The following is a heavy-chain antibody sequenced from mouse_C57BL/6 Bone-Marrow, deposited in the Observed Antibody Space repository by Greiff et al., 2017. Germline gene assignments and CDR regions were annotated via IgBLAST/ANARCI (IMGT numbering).Heavy chain of an antibody. CDR3: ARDGYFDY. J-gene: IGHJ2*01. V-gene: IGHV5-4*01. Sequence: EVQRVESGGGLVQPEGSLKLSCAASGFTFSSYAMSWVRQTPEKRLEWVATISDGGSYTYYPDNVKGRFTISRDNAKNNLYLQMSHLKSEDTAMYYCARDGYFDYGGQGTTLTVSS. CDR2: ISDGGSYT. CDR1: GFTFSSYA.